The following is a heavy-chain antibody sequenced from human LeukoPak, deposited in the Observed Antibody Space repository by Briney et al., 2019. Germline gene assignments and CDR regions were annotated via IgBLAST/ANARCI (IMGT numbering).Heavy chain of an antibody. CDR2: INPNSGGT. Sequence: ASVKVSCKASGYTFTGYYMHWVRQAPGQGLEWMGWINPNSGGTNHAQKFQGRVTMTRDTSISTAYMELRRLRSDDTAVYYCARSAGGYSTSFVDYWGQGTLVTVSS. CDR1: GYTFTGYY. CDR3: ARSAGGYSTSFVDY. D-gene: IGHD6-13*01. J-gene: IGHJ4*02. V-gene: IGHV1-2*02.